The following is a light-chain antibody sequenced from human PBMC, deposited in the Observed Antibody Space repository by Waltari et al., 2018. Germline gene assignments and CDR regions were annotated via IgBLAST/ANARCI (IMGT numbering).Light chain of an antibody. CDR3: SSYTSSSTYV. CDR1: SSDVGRYNR. V-gene: IGLV2-18*02. Sequence: QSALTQPPSVSGSPGPSVTISCPGTSSDVGRYNRVSWYQQPPGTAPKLMIYEVSNRPSGVPDRFSGSKSGNTASLTISGLQAEDEADYYCSSYTSSSTYVFGTGTKVTVL. J-gene: IGLJ1*01. CDR2: EVS.